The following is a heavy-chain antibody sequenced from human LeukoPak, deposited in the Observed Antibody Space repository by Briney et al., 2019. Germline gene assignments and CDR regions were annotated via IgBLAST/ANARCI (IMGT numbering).Heavy chain of an antibody. D-gene: IGHD2-2*01. CDR1: GGSISSSSYY. J-gene: IGHJ5*02. V-gene: IGHV4-39*07. Sequence: RPSETLSLTCTVSGGSISSSSYYWGWIRQPPGKGLEWIGSIYYSGSTYYNPSLKSRVTMSVDTSKNQFSLKLSSVTAADTAVYYCARDGDIVVVPAAIRGGFDPWGQGTLVTVSS. CDR3: ARDGDIVVVPAAIRGGFDP. CDR2: IYYSGST.